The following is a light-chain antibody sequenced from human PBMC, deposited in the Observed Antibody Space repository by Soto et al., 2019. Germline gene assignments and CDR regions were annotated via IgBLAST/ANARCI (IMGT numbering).Light chain of an antibody. V-gene: IGKV4-1*01. J-gene: IGKJ4*01. CDR2: WAS. Sequence: DFVMTQSPDSLAVALGERATINCKSSQSVLFGSNNYLAWYQQKSGQPPKLLINWASTRKSGVPDRFSGSGSATDITLTISSLQAEDVAVYYQQHYYGTPLTFGGGTKVEIK. CDR3: QHYYGTPLT. CDR1: QSVLFGSNNY.